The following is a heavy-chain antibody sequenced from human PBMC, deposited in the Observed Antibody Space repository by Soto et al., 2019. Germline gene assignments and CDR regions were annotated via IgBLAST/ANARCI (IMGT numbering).Heavy chain of an antibody. D-gene: IGHD6-6*01. CDR3: ATGPKVRGSSQTRLDF. CDR1: RGALSGYY. CDR2: ISQSGNT. V-gene: IGHV4-34*01. Sequence: LETLSLTCSIYRGALSGYYWTGIRKPPGKGLEWIGEISQSGNTNYSPSLKSRVSTSIDTSTKQFSLNLASVSAPHTAVYYCATGPKVRGSSQTRLDFWGQGTLVTVSS. J-gene: IGHJ4*02.